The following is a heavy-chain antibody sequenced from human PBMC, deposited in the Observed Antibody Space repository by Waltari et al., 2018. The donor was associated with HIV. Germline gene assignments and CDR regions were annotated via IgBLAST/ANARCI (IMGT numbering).Heavy chain of an antibody. D-gene: IGHD6-13*01. V-gene: IGHV4-61*02. CDR2: SYTSGGT. CDR3: AIVFSSCPRVHDAFDI. J-gene: IGHJ3*02. Sequence: QVQLQESGPGLVKPSQTLSLTCTVSGGSISSGSYYWSWIRQPAGKGLEWIGRSYTSGGTNYNPSLKSRVTISVDMSKNQFSLKLSSVTAADTAVYYCAIVFSSCPRVHDAFDIWGQVTMVTVSS. CDR1: GGSISSGSYY.